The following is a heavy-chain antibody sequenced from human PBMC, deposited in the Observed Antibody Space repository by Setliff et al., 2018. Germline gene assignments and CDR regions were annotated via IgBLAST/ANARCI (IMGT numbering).Heavy chain of an antibody. CDR2: ISPYTGNI. Sequence: ASVKVSCKASGYAFNDFGINWVRQAPGQGLEWMGWISPYTGNIYSAQKFQGRVTLTTDTSTSTAYMEVRSLASDDTAIYYCARLVRYCTRTTCQKTSGAELWGQGTLVTVSS. D-gene: IGHD2-2*01. V-gene: IGHV1-18*01. J-gene: IGHJ4*02. CDR1: GYAFNDFG. CDR3: ARLVRYCTRTTCQKTSGAEL.